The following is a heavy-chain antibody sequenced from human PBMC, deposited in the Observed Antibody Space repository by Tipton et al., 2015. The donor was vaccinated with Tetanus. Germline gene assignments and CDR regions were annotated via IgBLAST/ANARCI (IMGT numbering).Heavy chain of an antibody. CDR3: ARDEGRIAAAGTYFEY. Sequence: QSGPEVKKPGASVKVSCKASGYTSSIYGISWVRQAPGQGLEWMGWISAYNGNTKYAQKYQGRLTMTTDTSTSTAYMELKSLRSDDTAVYYCARDEGRIAAAGTYFEYWGQGTLVTVSS. J-gene: IGHJ4*02. D-gene: IGHD6-13*01. V-gene: IGHV1-18*01. CDR1: GYTSSIYG. CDR2: ISAYNGNT.